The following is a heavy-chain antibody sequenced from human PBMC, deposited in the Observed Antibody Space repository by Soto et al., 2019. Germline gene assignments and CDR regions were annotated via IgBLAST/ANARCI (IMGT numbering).Heavy chain of an antibody. V-gene: IGHV3-74*01. D-gene: IGHD6-13*01. CDR2: INSDGSST. J-gene: IGHJ6*02. CDR3: ARVSAGAAAGTAYYGMDV. Sequence: GGSLSLSCAASGFTFSSYWMHWVRQAPGKGLVWVSRINSDGSSTSYADSVKGRFTISRDNAKNTLYLQMNSLRAEDTAVYYCARVSAGAAAGTAYYGMDVWGQGTTVTVSS. CDR1: GFTFSSYW.